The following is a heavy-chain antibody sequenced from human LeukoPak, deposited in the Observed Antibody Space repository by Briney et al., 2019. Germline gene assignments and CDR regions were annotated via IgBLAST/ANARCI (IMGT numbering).Heavy chain of an antibody. CDR2: IYSGGST. CDR1: GFTVSSNY. J-gene: IGHJ4*02. Sequence: GGSLRLSCAASGFTVSSNYMSWVRQAPGKGLEWVSVIYSGGSTYYADSVKGRFTISRDNSKNTLYLQMNSLRAEDTAVYYCASHLGRAYCGGDCWGLDYWGQGTLVTVSS. D-gene: IGHD2-21*02. CDR3: ASHLGRAYCGGDCWGLDY. V-gene: IGHV3-66*01.